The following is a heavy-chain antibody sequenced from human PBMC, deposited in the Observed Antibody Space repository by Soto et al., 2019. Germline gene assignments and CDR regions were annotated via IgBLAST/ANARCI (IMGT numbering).Heavy chain of an antibody. CDR3: ARGYRELYYYAMDV. D-gene: IGHD3-10*01. Sequence: QVELVQSGVEVMKPGSSLTVSCKASGGTFTNYAFNWVRQAPAQGLAWMGGGIPFYNKGNYAEKFLGRVTITADKSTTTAYMELSSLTADDTAVYFCARGYRELYYYAMDVWGRGTPVIVSS. CDR2: GIPFYNKG. V-gene: IGHV1-69*06. CDR1: GGTFTNYA. J-gene: IGHJ6*02.